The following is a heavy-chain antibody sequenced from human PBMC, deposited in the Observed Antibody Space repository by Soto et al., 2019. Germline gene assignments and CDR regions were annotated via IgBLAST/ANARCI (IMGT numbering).Heavy chain of an antibody. D-gene: IGHD3-10*01. CDR2: ILHDGNNK. CDR3: ARDDEGGSYCDLGY. J-gene: IGHJ4*02. V-gene: IGHV3-30-3*01. Sequence: QVQLVESGGGVVQPGRSLRLSCAASGFTFSNYIMHWVRQAPGKGLEWVAIILHDGNNKYYADSVKGRFTISRDNSKNTLSLQMNSLRTEDTAIYYCARDDEGGSYCDLGYWGQGILVTVSS. CDR1: GFTFSNYI.